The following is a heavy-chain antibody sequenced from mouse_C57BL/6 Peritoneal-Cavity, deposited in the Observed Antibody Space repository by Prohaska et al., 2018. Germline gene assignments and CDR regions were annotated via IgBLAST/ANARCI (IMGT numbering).Heavy chain of an antibody. CDR2: INPYNGGT. CDR3: ARALYWYFDV. CDR1: GYTFTDYY. V-gene: IGHV1-19*01. J-gene: IGHJ1*03. Sequence: GASGKLSCKAAGYTFTDYYMNWVKQSHGKSLEWIGVINPYNGGTSYNQKFKGKATLTVDKSSSTAYMELNSLTSEDSAVYYCARALYWYFDVWGTRTTVAV.